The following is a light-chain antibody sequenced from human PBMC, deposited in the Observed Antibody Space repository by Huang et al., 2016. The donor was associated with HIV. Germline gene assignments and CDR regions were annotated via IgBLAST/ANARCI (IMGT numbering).Light chain of an antibody. Sequence: DVVMTQSPLSLPVTLGQPASISCRSSESLVYSDGNTYLNWFQQRPGQSPRRLIYKVSIRDSGVPDRFSGSGSGTNFTLKISRVEAEDVGINYCMQGSHWPPTFGPGTKVDFK. CDR3: MQGSHWPPT. CDR1: ESLVYSDGNTY. J-gene: IGKJ3*01. V-gene: IGKV2-30*01. CDR2: KVS.